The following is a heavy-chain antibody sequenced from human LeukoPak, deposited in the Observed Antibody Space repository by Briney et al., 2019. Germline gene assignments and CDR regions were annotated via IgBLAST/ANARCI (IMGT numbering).Heavy chain of an antibody. D-gene: IGHD3-16*01. V-gene: IGHV1-2*02. CDR3: SRGSGISFGGIDY. Sequence: GASVKVSCKASGYTFTCYYLHWVRQAPGQGLEWMGWIHPKSGDTHYAQKFLGRVTLTRDTSTTIVYMELKWLTSDDTAVYYCSRGSGISFGGIDYWGQGTLVTVSS. J-gene: IGHJ4*02. CDR2: IHPKSGDT. CDR1: GYTFTCYY.